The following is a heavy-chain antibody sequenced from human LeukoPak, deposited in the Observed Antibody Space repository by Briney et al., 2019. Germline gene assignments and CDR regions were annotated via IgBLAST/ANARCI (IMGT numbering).Heavy chain of an antibody. J-gene: IGHJ6*02. Sequence: GASVKVSCKASGYTFTSYGISWVRQAPGQGLEWMGWISAYNGNTNYAQKLQGRVTMTTDTSTSTAYMELRSLRSDDTAVYYCARDGVLQWVVPEHYGMDVWGQGTTVTVSS. CDR1: GYTFTSYG. CDR3: ARDGVLQWVVPEHYGMDV. V-gene: IGHV1-18*01. CDR2: ISAYNGNT. D-gene: IGHD6-19*01.